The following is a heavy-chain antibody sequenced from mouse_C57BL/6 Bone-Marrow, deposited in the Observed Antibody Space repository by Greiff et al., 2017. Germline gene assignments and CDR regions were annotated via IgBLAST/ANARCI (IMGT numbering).Heavy chain of an antibody. CDR2: IYPRSGNT. CDR1: GYTFTSYG. J-gene: IGHJ3*01. Sequence: QVQLKQSGAELARPGASVKLSCKASGYTFTSYGISWVKQRTGQGLEWIGEIYPRSGNTYYNEKFKGKATLTADKSSSTAYMELRSLTSEDSAVYFCAREGVYYGSFAYWGQGTLVTVSA. V-gene: IGHV1-81*01. CDR3: AREGVYYGSFAY. D-gene: IGHD1-1*01.